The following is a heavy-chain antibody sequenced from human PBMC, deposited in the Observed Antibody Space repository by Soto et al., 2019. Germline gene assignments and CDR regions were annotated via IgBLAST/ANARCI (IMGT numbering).Heavy chain of an antibody. Sequence: EVQVVESGGGLAKPWESLTLSCAASDFPFAYDRMNWVRQTPGQGLEWVGPIRTGGATDSAAPVKGRFTISRDDSGTTAYLHMTGLKTEDTGVYYCAIDVASQGRGEFDYWGQGTLIRVSS. J-gene: IGHJ4*02. CDR1: DFPFAYDR. D-gene: IGHD2-21*01. V-gene: IGHV3-15*07. CDR3: AIDVASQGRGEFDY. CDR2: IRTGGAT.